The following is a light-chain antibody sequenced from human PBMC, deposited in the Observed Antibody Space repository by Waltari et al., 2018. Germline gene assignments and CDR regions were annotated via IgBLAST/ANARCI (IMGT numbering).Light chain of an antibody. CDR3: RSYAGYYTWL. CDR2: NVT. V-gene: IGLV2-11*01. Sequence: QSALTQPRSVSGSPGQSVTISCTGTNNDVGGFNSVSWYQQHPGKAPKLVIFNVTKRPAGVPDRFSGSESGSTASLTISGLQAEEEADYYCRSYAGYYTWLFGGGTKVTVL. J-gene: IGLJ2*01. CDR1: NNDVGGFNS.